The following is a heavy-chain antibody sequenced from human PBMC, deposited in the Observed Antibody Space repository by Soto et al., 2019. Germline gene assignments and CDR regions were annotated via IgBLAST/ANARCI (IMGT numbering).Heavy chain of an antibody. CDR2: ISSNGGST. D-gene: IGHD3-10*01. J-gene: IGHJ3*02. V-gene: IGHV3-64*01. CDR3: ARTTMVRGFRAFDI. CDR1: GFTFSSYA. Sequence: GGSLRLSCAASGFTFSSYAMHWVRQAPGKGLEYVSAISSNGGSTYYANSVKGRFTISRDNSKNTLYLQMDSLRAEDLFVYFCARTTMVRGFRAFDIWGQGTMVTVSS.